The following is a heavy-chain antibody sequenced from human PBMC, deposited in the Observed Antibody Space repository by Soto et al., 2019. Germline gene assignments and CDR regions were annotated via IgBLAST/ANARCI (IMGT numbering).Heavy chain of an antibody. J-gene: IGHJ5*02. CDR3: ARVYPSDTRYGYVGNNWFDP. D-gene: IGHD5-18*01. CDR1: CGTIVDLC. CDR2: IYHTGTT. Sequence: TRSVSCGTIVDLCWRRILKQQGKGLEWIGHIYHTGTTKYNPSFESRVTMSLDTSKSHVSLKLDSVTATDTAVYYCARVYPSDTRYGYVGNNWFDPWGQGTLVTVSS. V-gene: IGHV4-4*08.